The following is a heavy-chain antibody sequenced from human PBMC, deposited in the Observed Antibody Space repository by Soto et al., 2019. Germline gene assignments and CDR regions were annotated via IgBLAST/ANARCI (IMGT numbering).Heavy chain of an antibody. CDR3: AGGGGFGELAPFDY. J-gene: IGHJ4*02. D-gene: IGHD3-10*01. CDR1: GGTFSSYA. CDR2: IIPIFGTA. V-gene: IGHV1-69*01. Sequence: QVQLVQSGAEVKKPGSSVKVSCKASGGTFSSYAISWVRQAPGQGLEWMGGIIPIFGTANYAQKFQGRVTITGEESTSTAYMGLGSLRSEDTAVYYCAGGGGFGELAPFDYWGQGTLVTVSS.